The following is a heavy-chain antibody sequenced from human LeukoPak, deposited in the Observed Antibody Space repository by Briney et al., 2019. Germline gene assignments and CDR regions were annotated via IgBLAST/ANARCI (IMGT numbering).Heavy chain of an antibody. CDR2: ISSSSSYI. CDR3: AREHYYDSSGSYIPHAFDI. D-gene: IGHD3-22*01. CDR1: GFTFSSYS. V-gene: IGHV3-21*01. J-gene: IGHJ3*02. Sequence: GGSLRLSCATSGFTFSSYSMNWVRQAPGKGLEWVSSISSSSSYIYYADSVKGRFTISRDNAKNSLYLQMNSLRAEDTAVYYCAREHYYDSSGSYIPHAFDIWGQGTMVTVSS.